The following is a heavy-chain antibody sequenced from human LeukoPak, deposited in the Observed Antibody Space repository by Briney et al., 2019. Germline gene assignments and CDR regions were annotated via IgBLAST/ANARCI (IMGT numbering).Heavy chain of an antibody. CDR2: INPNSGGT. Sequence: ASVKVSCKASGYIFTGYYMQWVRQAPGQGLEWMGWINPNSGGTNYAQKFQGRVTMTTDTSTSTAYMELSRLRSDDTAVYYCARSDYYYYYMHVWGKGPRVTLSS. CDR1: GYIFTGYY. V-gene: IGHV1-2*02. CDR3: ARSDYYYYYMHV. J-gene: IGHJ6*03.